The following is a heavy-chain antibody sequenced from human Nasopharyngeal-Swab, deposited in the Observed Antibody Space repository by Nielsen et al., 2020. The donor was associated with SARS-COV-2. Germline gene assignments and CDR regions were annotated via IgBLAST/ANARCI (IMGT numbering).Heavy chain of an antibody. Sequence: GESLKISCKGSGYSFTSYWIGWVRQMPGKGLEWMGIIYPGDSDTRYSPSFQGQVTISADKSIGTAYLQWSSLKASDTAMYYCARTPDPDGYYNYYYYYGMDVWGQGTTVTVSS. CDR1: GYSFTSYW. V-gene: IGHV5-51*01. J-gene: IGHJ6*02. CDR2: IYPGDSDT. D-gene: IGHD3-22*01. CDR3: ARTPDPDGYYNYYYYYGMDV.